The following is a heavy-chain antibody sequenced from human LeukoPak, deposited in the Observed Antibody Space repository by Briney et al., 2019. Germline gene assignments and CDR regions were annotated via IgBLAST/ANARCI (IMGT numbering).Heavy chain of an antibody. CDR3: ASGRDSSSIRCDY. V-gene: IGHV4-30-4*08. CDR1: GGSISSGDYY. CDR2: IYYSGST. Sequence: ASQTLSLTCTVSGGSISSGDYYWSWIRQPPRKGLEWIGYIYYSGSTYYNPSLKSRVTISVDTSKNQFSLKLSSVTAADTAVYYCASGRDSSSIRCDYWGQGTLVTVSS. J-gene: IGHJ4*02. D-gene: IGHD6-6*01.